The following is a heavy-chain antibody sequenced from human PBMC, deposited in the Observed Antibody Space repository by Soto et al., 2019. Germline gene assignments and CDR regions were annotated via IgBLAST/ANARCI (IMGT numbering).Heavy chain of an antibody. D-gene: IGHD3-3*02. CDR1: GYTFTGYY. Sequence: ASVKVSCKASGYTFTGYYVHWVRQAPGQGLEWMGWINPNSGDTYLAQRFQGRFTISRDNSKNTLYLQMNSLRVEDTAVYYCAKDRSRSIYYYYGMDVWGQGTTVTVSS. CDR2: INPNSGDT. J-gene: IGHJ6*02. V-gene: IGHV1-2*02. CDR3: AKDRSRSIYYYYGMDV.